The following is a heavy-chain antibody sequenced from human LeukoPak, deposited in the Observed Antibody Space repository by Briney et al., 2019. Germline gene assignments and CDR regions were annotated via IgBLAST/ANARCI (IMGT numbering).Heavy chain of an antibody. CDR3: ARETRYSSSWYGWFDP. V-gene: IGHV3-33*01. J-gene: IGHJ5*02. Sequence: SGRSLRLSCAASGFTFSSYGMPWVRQAPGKGLEWVAVIWYDGSNKYYADSVKGRFTISRDNSKNTLYLQMNSLRAEDTAVYYCARETRYSSSWYGWFDPWGQGTLVTVSS. CDR2: IWYDGSNK. CDR1: GFTFSSYG. D-gene: IGHD6-13*01.